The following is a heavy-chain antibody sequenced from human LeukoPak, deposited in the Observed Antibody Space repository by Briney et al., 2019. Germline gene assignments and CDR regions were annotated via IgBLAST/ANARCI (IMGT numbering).Heavy chain of an antibody. Sequence: SQTLSLTCAISGDSVSSNSAAWNWIRQSPSRGLEWLGRTYYRSKWYNDYAVSVKSRITINPDTSKNQFSLQLNSVTPEDTAVYYCARGSSSGWYTPYFHYYYYMDVWGKGTTVTLSS. J-gene: IGHJ6*03. D-gene: IGHD6-19*01. CDR3: ARGSSSGWYTPYFHYYYYMDV. CDR1: GDSVSSNSAA. V-gene: IGHV6-1*01. CDR2: TYYRSKWYN.